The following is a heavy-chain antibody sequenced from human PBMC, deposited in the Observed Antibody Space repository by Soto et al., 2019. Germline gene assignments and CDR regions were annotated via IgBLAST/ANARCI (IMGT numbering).Heavy chain of an antibody. CDR2: INHSGST. D-gene: IGHD3-10*01. CDR3: ARISGKRITMVRGVNYFDY. J-gene: IGHJ4*02. Sequence: SETLSLTCAVYGGSFSGYYWSWIRQPPGKGLEWIGEINHSGSTNYNPSLKSRVTISVDTSKNQFSLKLSSVTAADTAVYYCARISGKRITMVRGVNYFDYWGQGTLVTVSS. CDR1: GGSFSGYY. V-gene: IGHV4-34*01.